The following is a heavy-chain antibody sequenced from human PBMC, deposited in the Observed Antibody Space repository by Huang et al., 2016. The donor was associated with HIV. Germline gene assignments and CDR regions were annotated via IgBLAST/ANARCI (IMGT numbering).Heavy chain of an antibody. CDR2: ISMSGGSI. CDR1: GFSFSDYY. J-gene: IGHJ4*02. Sequence: QVQLVESGGGLVKPGGSLRLACEASGFSFSDYYMSGIRRARGKGVEWISDISMSGGSIYYAYSVRGRFTISRDNAKNTLYLQMNSLRVEDTAIYYCVREREMATLRVRSFDSWGQGTLVTVSS. V-gene: IGHV3-11*01. CDR3: VREREMATLRVRSFDS.